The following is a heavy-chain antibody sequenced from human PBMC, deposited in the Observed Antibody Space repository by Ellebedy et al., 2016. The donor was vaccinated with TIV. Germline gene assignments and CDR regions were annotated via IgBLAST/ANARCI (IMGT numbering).Heavy chain of an antibody. D-gene: IGHD2-8*02. CDR3: ARVIALVPAASNWLDP. J-gene: IGHJ5*02. Sequence: ASVKVSXXASGDTFNRYPVSWVRQAPGQGLEWMGGVIPIFGTTNTAQKFRGRLTMTADESTSTAYMELSSLSLDDTAVYYCARVIALVPAASNWLDPWGQGTPVIVSS. CDR1: GDTFNRYP. V-gene: IGHV1-69*13. CDR2: VIPIFGTT.